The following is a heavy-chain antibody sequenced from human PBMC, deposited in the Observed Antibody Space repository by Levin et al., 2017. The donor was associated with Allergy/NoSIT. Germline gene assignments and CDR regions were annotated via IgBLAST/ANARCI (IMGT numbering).Heavy chain of an antibody. D-gene: IGHD4-17*01. CDR1: GFTFDDYA. CDR3: AVNGDSNAFDI. CDR2: ISWNSGSI. Sequence: GGSLRLSCAASGFTFDDYAMHWVRQAPGKGLEWVSGISWNSGSIGYADSVKGRFTISRDNAKNSLYLQMNSLRAEDTALYYCAVNGDSNAFDIWGQGTMVTVSS. J-gene: IGHJ3*02. V-gene: IGHV3-9*01.